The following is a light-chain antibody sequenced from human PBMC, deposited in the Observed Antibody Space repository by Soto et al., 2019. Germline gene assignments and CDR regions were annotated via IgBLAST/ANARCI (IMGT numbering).Light chain of an antibody. Sequence: QSALTQPASVSGSPGQSITISCTGTSSDVGGYNYVSWYQHHPGKAPKLMIYEVVNRPSGVSNRFSGSKSGITASLTISGIQAEDVADYYCTSYTSSSPLVFGTGTKVTVL. CDR1: SSDVGGYNY. V-gene: IGLV2-14*01. J-gene: IGLJ1*01. CDR3: TSYTSSSPLV. CDR2: EVV.